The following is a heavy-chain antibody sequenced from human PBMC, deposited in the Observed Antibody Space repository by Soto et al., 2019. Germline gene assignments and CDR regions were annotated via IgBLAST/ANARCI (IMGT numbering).Heavy chain of an antibody. D-gene: IGHD2-2*01. Sequence: TLSLTCTVSGGSISSGGYYWSWIRQHPGKGLEWIGYIYYSGSTYYNPSLKSRVTISVDTSKNQFSLKLSSVTAADTAVYYCARGVPPGRNIVVVPAATPEYYFDYWGQGTLVTVSS. J-gene: IGHJ4*02. V-gene: IGHV4-31*03. CDR2: IYYSGST. CDR1: GGSISSGGYY. CDR3: ARGVPPGRNIVVVPAATPEYYFDY.